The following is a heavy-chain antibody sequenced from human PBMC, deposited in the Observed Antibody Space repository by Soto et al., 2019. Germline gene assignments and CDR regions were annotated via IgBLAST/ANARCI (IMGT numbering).Heavy chain of an antibody. Sequence: SETLSLTCTVSGGSISSYYWSWIRQPPGKGLEWIGYIYYSGSTNYNPSLKSRVTISVDTTKNQFSLKLSSVTAADTAVYYCARVVQYSSGWYEKGWFDPWGQGTLVTVSS. CDR2: IYYSGST. CDR1: GGSISSYY. CDR3: ARVVQYSSGWYEKGWFDP. D-gene: IGHD6-19*01. J-gene: IGHJ5*02. V-gene: IGHV4-59*01.